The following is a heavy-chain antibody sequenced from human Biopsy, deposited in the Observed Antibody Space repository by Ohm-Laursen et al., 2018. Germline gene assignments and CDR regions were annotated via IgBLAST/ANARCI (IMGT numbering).Heavy chain of an antibody. Sequence: TLSLTCTVSGGSISNNNYYWGWIRQPPGKGLEWIGSIFYRGSTPYNPSLKSRVNISVDTSKNQFSLKLTSVTAADTAVYYCARDYDTSGYYYVSWGQGTLVTVSS. CDR1: GGSISNNNYY. D-gene: IGHD3-22*01. J-gene: IGHJ5*02. CDR3: ARDYDTSGYYYVS. CDR2: IFYRGST. V-gene: IGHV4-39*01.